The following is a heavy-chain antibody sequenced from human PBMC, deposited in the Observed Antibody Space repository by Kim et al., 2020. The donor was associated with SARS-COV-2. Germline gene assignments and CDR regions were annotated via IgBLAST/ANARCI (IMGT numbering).Heavy chain of an antibody. CDR3: ARAPPRDYDFWSGYYYYYGMDV. CDR1: GFTFSSYD. CDR2: IGTAGDT. J-gene: IGHJ6*02. V-gene: IGHV3-13*01. D-gene: IGHD3-3*01. Sequence: GGSLRLSCAASGFTFSSYDMHWVRQATGKGLEWVSAIGTAGDTYYPGSVKGRFTISRENAKNSLYLQMNSLRAGDTAVYYCARAPPRDYDFWSGYYYYYGMDVWGQGTTVTVSS.